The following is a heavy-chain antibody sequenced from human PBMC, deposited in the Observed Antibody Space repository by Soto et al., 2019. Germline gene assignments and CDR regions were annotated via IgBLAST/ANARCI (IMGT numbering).Heavy chain of an antibody. CDR2: INPNSGGT. Sequence: ASVKVSCKASGSTFTSYAMHWVRQAPGQGLEWMGWINPNSGGTNYAQKFQGWVTMTRDTSISTAYMELSRLRSDDTAVYYCARVSYDSSGYFPPAEYFQHWGQGTLVTVSS. J-gene: IGHJ1*01. D-gene: IGHD3-22*01. V-gene: IGHV1-2*04. CDR1: GSTFTSYA. CDR3: ARVSYDSSGYFPPAEYFQH.